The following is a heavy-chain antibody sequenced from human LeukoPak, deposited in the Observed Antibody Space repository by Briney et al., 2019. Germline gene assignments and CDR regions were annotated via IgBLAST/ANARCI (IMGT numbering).Heavy chain of an antibody. CDR2: IHYSGRP. Sequence: PSETLSLTCTVSGGSNSGHYWTWIRQPPGKGLEWIGQIHYSGRPDYNPSLKSRVTISADTSKNQLSLKVTSVTGADTAVYYCARFGVDYDMDVWGQGTTVTVSS. CDR3: ARFGVDYDMDV. CDR1: GGSNSGHY. J-gene: IGHJ6*02. D-gene: IGHD3-16*01. V-gene: IGHV4-59*11.